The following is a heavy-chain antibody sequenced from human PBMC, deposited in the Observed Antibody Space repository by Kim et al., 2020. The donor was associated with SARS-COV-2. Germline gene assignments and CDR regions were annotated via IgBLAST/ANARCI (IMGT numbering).Heavy chain of an antibody. V-gene: IGHV1-69*13. Sequence: SVKVSCKASGGTFSSYAISWVRQAPGQGLEWMGGIIPIFGTANYAQKFQGRVTITADESTSTAYMELSSLRSEDTAVYYCARDTIFGVALYYYGMDVWGQGTTVTVSS. J-gene: IGHJ6*02. CDR1: GGTFSSYA. CDR2: IIPIFGTA. D-gene: IGHD3-3*01. CDR3: ARDTIFGVALYYYGMDV.